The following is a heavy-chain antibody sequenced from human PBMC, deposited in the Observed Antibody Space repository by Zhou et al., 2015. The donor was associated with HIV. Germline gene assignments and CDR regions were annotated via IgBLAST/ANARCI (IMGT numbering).Heavy chain of an antibody. V-gene: IGHV1-69*08. CDR3: ARDVPRRDGYNLVDY. Sequence: QVQLVQSGAEVKKPGSSVKVSCKASGGTFSSYTISWVRQAPGQGLEWMGRIIPILGIANYAQKFQGRVTITADKSTSTAYMELSSLRSEDTAVYYCARDVPRRDGYNLVDYWGQGTLVTVSS. CDR1: GGTFSSYT. D-gene: IGHD5-24*01. CDR2: IIPILGIA. J-gene: IGHJ4*02.